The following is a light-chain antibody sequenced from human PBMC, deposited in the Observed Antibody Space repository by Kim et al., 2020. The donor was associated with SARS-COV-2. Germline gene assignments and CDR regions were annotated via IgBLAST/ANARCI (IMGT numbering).Light chain of an antibody. V-gene: IGLV3-9*01. CDR3: QVWDSSNYV. J-gene: IGLJ1*01. Sequence: LGQTARITCGGNNIGSKNVHWYQQKPGQAPVLVIYRDSNRPSGIPERFSGSNSGNTATLTISRAQAGDEADYYCQVWDSSNYVFGTGTKVTVL. CDR2: RDS. CDR1: NIGSKN.